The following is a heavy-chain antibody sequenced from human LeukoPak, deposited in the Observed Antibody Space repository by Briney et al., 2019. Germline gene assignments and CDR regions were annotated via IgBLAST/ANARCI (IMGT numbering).Heavy chain of an antibody. J-gene: IGHJ6*04. CDR1: RYTFPSYY. V-gene: IGHV1-46*01. D-gene: IGHD7-27*01. CDR2: INPSGGST. Sequence: ASVKVSCKASRYTFPSYYMHWVRQAPGQGLEWMGIINPSGGSTSYTQKFQGRGTMTRDTSTSTVYMELSSLSSEDTAVYYCARSRANWGSILVYGMDVWGKGTTVTVSS. CDR3: ARSRANWGSILVYGMDV.